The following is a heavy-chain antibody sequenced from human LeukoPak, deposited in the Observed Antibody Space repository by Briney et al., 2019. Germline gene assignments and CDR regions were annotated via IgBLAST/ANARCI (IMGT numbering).Heavy chain of an antibody. CDR2: IYYSGST. CDR3: ARLIVVVTAIRGAFDI. D-gene: IGHD2-21*02. CDR1: GGSIGSGDYY. V-gene: IGHV4-30-4*01. Sequence: SETLSLTCTVSGGSIGSGDYYWSWIRQPPGTGLEWLGYIYYSGSTYYNPSLKSRVTISVDTSKNQFSLKLSSVTAADTAVYYCARLIVVVTAIRGAFDIWGQGTMVTVSS. J-gene: IGHJ3*02.